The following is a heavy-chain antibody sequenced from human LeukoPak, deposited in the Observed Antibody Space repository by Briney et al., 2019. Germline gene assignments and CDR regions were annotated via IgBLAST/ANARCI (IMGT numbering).Heavy chain of an antibody. CDR2: ISSSSSYI. J-gene: IGHJ6*03. CDR1: GFTFSSYS. CDR3: VRRSDIVATITTSYYMDV. Sequence: GGSLRLSCAASGFTFSSYSMNWVRQAPGKGLEWVSFISSSSSYISYADSVKGRFTISRDNAKNSLYLQMNSLRAAGTAVYYCVRRSDIVATITTSYYMDVWGKGTTVTVSS. V-gene: IGHV3-21*01. D-gene: IGHD5-12*01.